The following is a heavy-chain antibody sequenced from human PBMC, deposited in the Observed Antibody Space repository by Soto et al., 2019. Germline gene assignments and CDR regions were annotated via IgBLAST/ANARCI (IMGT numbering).Heavy chain of an antibody. J-gene: IGHJ4*02. CDR2: ISGSGGST. CDR3: AKDGAYYDFWSDYFDY. Sequence: PVGSLGLSCAASGFTFSSYAMSWVRQAPWKGLEWVSAISGSGGSTYYADSVKGRFTISRDNSKNTLYLQMNSLRAEDTAVYYCAKDGAYYDFWSDYFDYWGQGTLVTVSS. D-gene: IGHD3-3*01. CDR1: GFTFSSYA. V-gene: IGHV3-23*01.